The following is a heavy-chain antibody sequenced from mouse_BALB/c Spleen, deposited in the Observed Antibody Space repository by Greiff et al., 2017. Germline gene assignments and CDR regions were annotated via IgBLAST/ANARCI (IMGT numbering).Heavy chain of an antibody. Sequence: EVMLVESGGGLVKPGGSLKLSCAASGFTFSSYAMSWVRQTPEKRLEWVATISNGGGSTYYPDTVKGRFTISRDNAKNTLYLQMSSLKSEDTAMYYCARRDGSSWFAYWGQGTLVTVSA. V-gene: IGHV5-12-2*01. J-gene: IGHJ3*01. CDR2: ISNGGGST. D-gene: IGHD1-1*01. CDR1: GFTFSSYA. CDR3: ARRDGSSWFAY.